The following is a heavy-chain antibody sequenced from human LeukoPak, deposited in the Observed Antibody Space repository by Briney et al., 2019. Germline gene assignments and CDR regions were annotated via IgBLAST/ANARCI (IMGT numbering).Heavy chain of an antibody. CDR2: ISSDGGST. J-gene: IGHJ4*02. CDR3: ARDLYHGSGVVDY. V-gene: IGHV3-74*01. Sequence: PGGSLRLSCAASGFTFSSYWIHWVRQAAGKGLVWVSRISSDGGSTSYADSVKGRSTSSRDNAKNTLSLQMNSLISEDTAVYYCARDLYHGSGVVDYWGQGTLVTVSS. D-gene: IGHD3-10*01. CDR1: GFTFSSYW.